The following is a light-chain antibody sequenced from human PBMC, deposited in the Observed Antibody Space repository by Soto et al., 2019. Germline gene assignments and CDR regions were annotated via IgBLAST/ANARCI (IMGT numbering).Light chain of an antibody. CDR1: SSDVGGYNY. J-gene: IGLJ1*01. V-gene: IGLV2-14*01. CDR2: DVS. CDR3: SSYTISSTLRYV. Sequence: QSVLTQPASVSGSPGQSITISCTGTSSDVGGYNYVSWYQQHPGKAPKLMIYDVSNRPSGVSNRFSGSKSGNTASLTISGLQAEDEADYDCSSYTISSTLRYVFGTGTKVTVL.